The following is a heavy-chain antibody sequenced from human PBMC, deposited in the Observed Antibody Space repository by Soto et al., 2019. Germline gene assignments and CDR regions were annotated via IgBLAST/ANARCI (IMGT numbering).Heavy chain of an antibody. D-gene: IGHD3-10*01. V-gene: IGHV3-30*18. Sequence: PGGSLRLSCRVSGFVFSNFGMHWVRQAPDKGLEWLAVISFDGNNKYYEDSIKGRFTISRDNSRNTLFLNINSLREEDTARYFCTKAFFYYGSGAKIGYSDHCGQGTQVTVSS. CDR2: ISFDGNNK. CDR3: TKAFFYYGSGAKIGYSDH. CDR1: GFVFSNFG. J-gene: IGHJ4*02.